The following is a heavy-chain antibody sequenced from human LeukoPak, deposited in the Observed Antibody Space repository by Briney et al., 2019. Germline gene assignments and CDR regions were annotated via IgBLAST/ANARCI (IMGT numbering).Heavy chain of an antibody. V-gene: IGHV3-74*03. J-gene: IGHJ4*02. Sequence: GGSLRLSCAASGFTFSTYWMHWVRQAPGRGLLWVSRINGDGTSTKYADSVKGRFTISRDNARHTLYLQINSLRAEDTAVYYCARASTTVPNLLDYWGQGTPGHRLL. CDR2: INGDGTST. CDR1: GFTFSTYW. D-gene: IGHD4-17*01. CDR3: ARASTTVPNLLDY.